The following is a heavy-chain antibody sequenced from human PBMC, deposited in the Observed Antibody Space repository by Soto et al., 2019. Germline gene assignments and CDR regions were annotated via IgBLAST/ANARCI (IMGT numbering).Heavy chain of an antibody. CDR1: GGSISSYY. J-gene: IGHJ4*02. V-gene: IGHV4-59*08. CDR2: IYYSGST. D-gene: IGHD2-15*01. CDR3: ARRWGRSFDY. Sequence: SLTCTVSGGSISSYYWSWIRQPPGKGLEWIGYIYYSGSTNYNPSLKSRVTISVDTSKNQFSLKLSSVTAADTAVYHCARRWGRSFDYWGQGTLVTVSS.